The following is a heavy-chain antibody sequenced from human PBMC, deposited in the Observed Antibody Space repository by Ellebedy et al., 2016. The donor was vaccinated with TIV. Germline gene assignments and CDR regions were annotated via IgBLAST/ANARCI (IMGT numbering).Heavy chain of an antibody. D-gene: IGHD2-21*02. V-gene: IGHV1-69*04. CDR2: IIPIVGIA. CDR3: ASGCGADCYLDQ. CDR1: GGTFSSYA. J-gene: IGHJ4*02. Sequence: SVKVSXXASGGTFSSYAISWVRQAPGQGLEWMGRIIPIVGIANYAQNFQGRVTITADKSTSTAYMELSSLRSEDSAVYYCASGCGADCYLDQWGQGTLVTVSS.